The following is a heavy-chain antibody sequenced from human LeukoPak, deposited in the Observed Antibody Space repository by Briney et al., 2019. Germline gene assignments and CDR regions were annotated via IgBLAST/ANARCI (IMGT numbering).Heavy chain of an antibody. CDR3: ARGVYIAAAQYGY. CDR2: IYYSGTT. V-gene: IGHV4-59*01. Sequence: SETLSLTCTVSGGSISSYYWSWLRQPSGKGLEWIGYIYYSGTTNYNPSLKSRVTISVDTSKNQFSLKLSSVTAADTAVYYCARGVYIAAAQYGYWGQGTLVTVSS. D-gene: IGHD6-13*01. CDR1: GGSISSYY. J-gene: IGHJ4*02.